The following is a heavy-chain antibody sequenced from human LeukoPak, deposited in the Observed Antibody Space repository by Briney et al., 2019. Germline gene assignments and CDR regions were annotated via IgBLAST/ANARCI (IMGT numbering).Heavy chain of an antibody. D-gene: IGHD3-10*01. CDR1: GFTVSSNY. CDR3: AKDPNYYGSGTYSPFDP. Sequence: PGGSLRLSCAASGFTVSSNYMSWVRQAPGKGLEWVSAISGSGGSTYYADSVKGRFTISRDNSKNTLYLQMNSLRAEDTAVYYCAKDPNYYGSGTYSPFDPWGQGTLVTVSS. J-gene: IGHJ5*02. CDR2: ISGSGGST. V-gene: IGHV3-23*01.